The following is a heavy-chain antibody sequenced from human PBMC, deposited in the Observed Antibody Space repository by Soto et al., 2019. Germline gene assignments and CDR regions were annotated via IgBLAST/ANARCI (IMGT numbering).Heavy chain of an antibody. Sequence: DTLSLTCAVYGGSFSGYYWSWIRQPPGKGLEWIGEINHSGSTNYNPSLKSRVTISVDTSKNQFSLKLSSVTAADTAVYYCAGAYCSGASFYCFDYWGQGTLVTVSS. CDR3: AGAYCSGASFYCFDY. V-gene: IGHV4-34*01. J-gene: IGHJ4*02. D-gene: IGHD2-15*01. CDR2: INHSGST. CDR1: GGSFSGYY.